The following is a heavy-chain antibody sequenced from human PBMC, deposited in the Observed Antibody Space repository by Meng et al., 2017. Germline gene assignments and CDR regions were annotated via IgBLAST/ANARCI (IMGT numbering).Heavy chain of an antibody. D-gene: IGHD2-8*02. J-gene: IGHJ4*02. CDR1: WDSGSCNSAA. CDR2: TNYRYKWSN. V-gene: IGHV6-1*01. Sequence: GPVPVTPSQTLSLTLSISWDSGSCNSAAINWIRQSPSRGLEWLGRTNYRYKWSNDYAVSVQSRNTLNPYTSKKHSPLQLNTVTPEDTAVSFYSRGVVYAISYFDIWGQGTLVTVSS. CDR3: SRGVVYAISYFDI.